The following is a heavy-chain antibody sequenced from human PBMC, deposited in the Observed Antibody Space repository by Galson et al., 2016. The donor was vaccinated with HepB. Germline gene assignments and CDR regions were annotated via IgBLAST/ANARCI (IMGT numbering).Heavy chain of an antibody. CDR3: AKDLHSGSSPPYAFDI. J-gene: IGHJ3*02. CDR2: LSGSGGRS. CDR1: GFTFSGYA. D-gene: IGHD1-26*01. Sequence: SLRLSCAASGFTFSGYAMAWVRQAPGKGLEWVSALSGSGGRSYYADSVKGRFTISRDNSKNTLYLQLNSLRAEDTAVYYCAKDLHSGSSPPYAFDIWGQGTMVTVSS. V-gene: IGHV3-23*01.